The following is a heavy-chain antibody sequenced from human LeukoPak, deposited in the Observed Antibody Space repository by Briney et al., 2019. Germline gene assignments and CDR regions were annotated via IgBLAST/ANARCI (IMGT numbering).Heavy chain of an antibody. Sequence: ASVKVSCKAPGYTFTGYYMHWVRQAPGQGLEWMGWINPNSGGTDYAQKFQGRVTMTRDTSISTAYMELSRLRSDDTAVYYCARGGPTYYDILTGYYTLDYWGQGTLVTLSS. V-gene: IGHV1-2*02. D-gene: IGHD3-9*01. CDR3: ARGGPTYYDILTGYYTLDY. CDR2: INPNSGGT. CDR1: GYTFTGYY. J-gene: IGHJ4*02.